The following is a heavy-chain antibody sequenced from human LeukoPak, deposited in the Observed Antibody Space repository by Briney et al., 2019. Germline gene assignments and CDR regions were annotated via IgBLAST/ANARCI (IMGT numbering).Heavy chain of an antibody. J-gene: IGHJ4*02. Sequence: PSETLSLTCTVSGYSISSGYYWGWIRPPPGKGLEWIGSIYHSGSTYYNPSLKSRVTISVDTSKNQFSLKLSSVTAADTAVYYCAREPVPYCGGDCYSIWGQGTLVTVSS. D-gene: IGHD2-21*02. CDR1: GYSISSGYY. V-gene: IGHV4-38-2*02. CDR2: IYHSGST. CDR3: AREPVPYCGGDCYSI.